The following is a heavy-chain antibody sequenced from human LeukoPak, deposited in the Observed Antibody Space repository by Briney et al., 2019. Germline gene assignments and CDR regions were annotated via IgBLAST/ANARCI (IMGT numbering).Heavy chain of an antibody. J-gene: IGHJ4*02. CDR2: ISGSGGST. CDR3: AKDLAYYYGSGKSGFDY. CDR1: GFTFSSYA. Sequence: GGSLRLSCAASGFTFSSYAMSWVRQAPGKGLEWVSAISGSGGSTYYADSVKDRFTISRDNSKNTLYLQMNSLRAEDTAVYYCAKDLAYYYGSGKSGFDYWGQGTLVTVSS. V-gene: IGHV3-23*01. D-gene: IGHD3-10*01.